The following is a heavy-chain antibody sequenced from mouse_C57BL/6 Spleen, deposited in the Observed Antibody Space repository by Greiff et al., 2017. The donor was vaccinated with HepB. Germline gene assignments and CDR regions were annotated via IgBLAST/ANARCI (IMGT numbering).Heavy chain of an antibody. V-gene: IGHV5-4*03. CDR2: ISDGGSYT. J-gene: IGHJ4*01. CDR1: GFTFSSYA. Sequence: EVKLVESGGGLVKPGGSLKLSCAASGFTFSSYAMSWVRQTPEKRLEWVATISDGGSYTYYPDNVKGRFTISRDNAKNNLYLQMSHLKSEDTAMYYCARSLYYDYDGDYYAMDYWGQGTSVTVSS. CDR3: ARSLYYDYDGDYYAMDY. D-gene: IGHD2-4*01.